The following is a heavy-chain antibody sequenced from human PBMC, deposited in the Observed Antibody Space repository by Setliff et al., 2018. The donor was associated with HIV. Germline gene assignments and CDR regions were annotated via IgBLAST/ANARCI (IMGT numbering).Heavy chain of an antibody. CDR3: ARGEKRFLEWLPLDYYYYYYMDV. V-gene: IGHV1-69*13. J-gene: IGHJ6*03. CDR2: IIPIFGTA. CDR1: GGTFSGYA. Sequence: ASVKVSCKASGGTFSGYAISWVRQAPGQGLELMGGIIPIFGTANYAQKFQGRVTITADESTSTAYMELSSLRSEDTAVYYCARGEKRFLEWLPLDYYYYYYMDVWGKGTTVTVSS. D-gene: IGHD3-3*01.